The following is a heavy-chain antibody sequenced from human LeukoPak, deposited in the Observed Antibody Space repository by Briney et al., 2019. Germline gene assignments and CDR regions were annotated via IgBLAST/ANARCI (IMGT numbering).Heavy chain of an antibody. D-gene: IGHD5-24*01. CDR1: GYTFPSYY. Sequence: EASVKVSCKSSGYTFPSYYMHWVRQAPGQGLEWMGIINPGGGSTRYAQKFPGRVTMTRDTSTSTVYMELSSLRSEDTAVYYCARGSDGYNFGYWGQGTLVTVSS. CDR2: INPGGGST. CDR3: ARGSDGYNFGY. J-gene: IGHJ4*02. V-gene: IGHV1-46*01.